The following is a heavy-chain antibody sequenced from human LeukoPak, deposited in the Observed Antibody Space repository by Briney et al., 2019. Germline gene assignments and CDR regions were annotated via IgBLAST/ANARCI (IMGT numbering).Heavy chain of an antibody. V-gene: IGHV3-23*01. J-gene: IGHJ4*02. CDR3: AKLIAVAGTDDY. D-gene: IGHD6-19*01. Sequence: GGSLRLSCAASTFTFSNRAMSWVRQAPGKGLEWVSAISDSGGSTYYADSVRGRFTISRDNSMNTLYLQMNSLRAEDTAVYFCAKLIAVAGTDDYWGQGTLVTVSS. CDR2: ISDSGGST. CDR1: TFTFSNRA.